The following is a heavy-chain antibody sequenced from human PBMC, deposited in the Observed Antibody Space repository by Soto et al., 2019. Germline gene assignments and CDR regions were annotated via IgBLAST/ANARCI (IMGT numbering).Heavy chain of an antibody. CDR3: AKEGTIWSELYYYYYGMDV. J-gene: IGHJ6*02. CDR1: GFTFSSYA. V-gene: IGHV3-23*01. Sequence: GGSLRLSCAASGFTFSSYAMSWVRQAPGKGLEWVSAISGSGGSTYYADSVKGRFTISRDNSKNTLYLQMNSLRAEDTAVYYSAKEGTIWSELYYYYYGMDVWGQGTTVTVSS. CDR2: ISGSGGST. D-gene: IGHD3-3*01.